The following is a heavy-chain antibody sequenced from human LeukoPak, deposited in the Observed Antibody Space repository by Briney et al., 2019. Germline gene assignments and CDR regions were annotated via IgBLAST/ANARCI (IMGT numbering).Heavy chain of an antibody. J-gene: IGHJ5*02. CDR2: ISYDGSNK. D-gene: IGHD2-2*01. CDR3: AKDSLVVPAARSWFDP. CDR1: GFTFSSYG. Sequence: GRSLRLSCAASGFTFSSYGMHWVRQAPGKGLEWVAVISYDGSNKYYADSVKGRFTISRDNSKNTLYLQMNSLRAGDTAVYYCAKDSLVVPAARSWFDPWGQGTLVTVSS. V-gene: IGHV3-30*18.